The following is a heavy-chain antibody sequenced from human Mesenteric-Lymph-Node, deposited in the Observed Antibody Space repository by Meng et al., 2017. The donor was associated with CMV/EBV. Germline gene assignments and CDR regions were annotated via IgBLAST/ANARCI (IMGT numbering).Heavy chain of an antibody. J-gene: IGHJ6*02. Sequence: GGSLRLSCAASEFTFSTYAMSWVRQAPGKGLEWVSVIYSCGSVNYYADSVKGRFTLSRDNSKDTVYRQMNSLRAEDTAVYYCAKVVRFPRVGAYNSDYGMDVWGQGTAVTVSS. CDR1: EFTFSTYA. D-gene: IGHD2-15*01. CDR2: IYSCGSVN. CDR3: AKVVRFPRVGAYNSDYGMDV. V-gene: IGHV3-23*03.